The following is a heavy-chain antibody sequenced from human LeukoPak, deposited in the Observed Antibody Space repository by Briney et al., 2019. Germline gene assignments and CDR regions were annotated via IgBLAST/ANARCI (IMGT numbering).Heavy chain of an antibody. CDR3: ARSEGEQLLANDAFDI. CDR1: GFTFSSYS. V-gene: IGHV3-48*02. J-gene: IGHJ3*02. D-gene: IGHD6-6*01. CDR2: ISSSSSTI. Sequence: PGGSLRLSCAASGFTFSSYSMNWVRQAPGKGLEWVSYISSSSSTIYYADSVKGRFTISRDNAKNSLYLQMNSLRDEDTAVYYCARSEGEQLLANDAFDIWGQGTMVTVS.